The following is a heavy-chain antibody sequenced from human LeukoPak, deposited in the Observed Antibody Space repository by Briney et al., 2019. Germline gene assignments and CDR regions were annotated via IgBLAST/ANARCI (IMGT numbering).Heavy chain of an antibody. Sequence: SETLSLTCTVAGGSISCYYCAWIRQPPGKGLGPEWIGYIYYSGGTNYNPSLKSRVTISIDTSKNQVSLKLSSVTAADTAVYYCARLWDSSSSLDYWGQGTLVTVSS. CDR2: IYYSGGT. V-gene: IGHV4-59*08. D-gene: IGHD6-6*01. CDR1: GGSISCYY. J-gene: IGHJ4*02. CDR3: ARLWDSSSSLDY.